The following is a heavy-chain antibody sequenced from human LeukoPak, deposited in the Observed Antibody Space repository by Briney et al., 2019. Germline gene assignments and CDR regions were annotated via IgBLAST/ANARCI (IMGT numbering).Heavy chain of an antibody. CDR2: INHSGST. J-gene: IGHJ4*02. CDR1: GGSFSGYY. V-gene: IGHV4-34*01. D-gene: IGHD1-7*01. CDR3: ARKGWNYGGFDY. Sequence: SETLSLTCAVSGGSFSGYYWSWIRQPPGKGLEWIGEINHSGSTNYNPSLKSRVTISVDTSKNQFSLKLSSVTAADTAVYYCARKGWNYGGFDYWGQGTLVTVSS.